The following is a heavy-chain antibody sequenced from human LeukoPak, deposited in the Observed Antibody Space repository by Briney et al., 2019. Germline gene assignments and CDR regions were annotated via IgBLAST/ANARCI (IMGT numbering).Heavy chain of an antibody. Sequence: GGSLRLSCAASGFTFSSYWMSWVRQAPGKGLEWVANIKQDGSEKYYADSVKGRFAISRDNAKNSLYLQMNSLRAEDTAVYYCARDTTYYDFWSGYSPGPAFDIWGQGTMVTVSS. CDR2: IKQDGSEK. CDR3: ARDTTYYDFWSGYSPGPAFDI. D-gene: IGHD3-3*01. J-gene: IGHJ3*02. V-gene: IGHV3-7*01. CDR1: GFTFSSYW.